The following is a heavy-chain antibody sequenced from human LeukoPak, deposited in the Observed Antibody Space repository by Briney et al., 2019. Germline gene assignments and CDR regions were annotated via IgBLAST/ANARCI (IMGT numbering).Heavy chain of an antibody. D-gene: IGHD3-10*01. CDR2: IYSGGST. CDR1: GFSVSSNY. V-gene: IGHV3-53*01. CDR3: ASRYGSGTYYGY. Sequence: GGSLRLSCAASGFSVSSNYMSWVRQAPGKGLEWVSVIYSGGSTYYADSVKGRFTISRDNSINTLYLQMNSLRAEDTAVYYCASRYGSGTYYGYWGQGTLVTVSS. J-gene: IGHJ4*02.